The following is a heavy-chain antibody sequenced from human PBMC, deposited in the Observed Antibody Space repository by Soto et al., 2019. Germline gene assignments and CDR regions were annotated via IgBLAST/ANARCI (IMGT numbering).Heavy chain of an antibody. Sequence: ETLSLTCTVSGGSVSSGSYYWSWIRQSPGKGLEWIGYIYYSGSTNYNPSLKSRVTISVDTSKNQFSLKLSSVTAADTAVYYCARAHSSGWYQFDYWGQGTLVTVSS. D-gene: IGHD6-19*01. CDR3: ARAHSSGWYQFDY. CDR2: IYYSGST. J-gene: IGHJ4*02. CDR1: GGSVSSGSYY. V-gene: IGHV4-61*01.